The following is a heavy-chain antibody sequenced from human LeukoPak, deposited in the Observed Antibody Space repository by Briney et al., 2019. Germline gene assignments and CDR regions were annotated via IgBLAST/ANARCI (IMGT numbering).Heavy chain of an antibody. D-gene: IGHD6-13*01. Sequence: PSETLSLTCTVSGGSISSYYWSWIRQPPGKGLEWIGYIYYSGSTNYNPSLKSRVTISVDTSENQFSLKLSSVTAADTAVYYCARGVYFDPWGQGTLVTVSS. V-gene: IGHV4-59*01. J-gene: IGHJ5*02. CDR3: ARGVYFDP. CDR2: IYYSGST. CDR1: GGSISSYY.